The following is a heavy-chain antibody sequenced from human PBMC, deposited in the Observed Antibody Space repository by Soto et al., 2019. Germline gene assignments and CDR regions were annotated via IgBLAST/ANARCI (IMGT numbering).Heavy chain of an antibody. CDR1: GDSFTGFW. J-gene: IGHJ4*02. Sequence: GESLKISCKVSGDSFTGFWIGWVRQMPGKGLEWLGSIYPRDSDTRYSPSFQGQVTISADKSLSTAYLQWNSLQASDTAIYYCARQHPLDSRVWYTWGQGTRVTVSS. D-gene: IGHD6-19*01. CDR2: IYPRDSDT. V-gene: IGHV5-51*01. CDR3: ARQHPLDSRVWYT.